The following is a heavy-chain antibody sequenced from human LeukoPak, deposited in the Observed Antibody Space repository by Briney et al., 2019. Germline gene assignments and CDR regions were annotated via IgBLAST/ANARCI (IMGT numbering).Heavy chain of an antibody. CDR2: IKQDGSEK. V-gene: IGHV3-7*01. D-gene: IGHD3-10*01. J-gene: IGHJ4*02. CDR1: GFIFSSYW. Sequence: PGGSLRLSCAASGFIFSSYWMSWVRQAPGKGLEWVANIKQDGSEKYYVDSVKGRFTISRDNAKNSLYLQMNSLRAEDTAVYYCARDFRITYYYGSGSYYLDYWGQGTLVTVSS. CDR3: ARDFRITYYYGSGSYYLDY.